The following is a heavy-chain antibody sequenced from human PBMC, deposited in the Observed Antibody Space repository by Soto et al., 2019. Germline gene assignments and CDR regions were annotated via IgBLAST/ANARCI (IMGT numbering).Heavy chain of an antibody. CDR2: IRSKANSYAT. CDR1: GFDFSGSA. CDR3: SRFPRGTPVTKLDY. V-gene: IGHV3-73*01. Sequence: GSLRLSCATSGFDFSGSAIHWVRQASGKGLEWVGRIRSKANSYATAYAASVKGRFTISRDDSKNTTYLQMNSLKFEDTAVYYCSRFPRGTPVTKLDYWGQGALVTV. J-gene: IGHJ4*02. D-gene: IGHD4-17*01.